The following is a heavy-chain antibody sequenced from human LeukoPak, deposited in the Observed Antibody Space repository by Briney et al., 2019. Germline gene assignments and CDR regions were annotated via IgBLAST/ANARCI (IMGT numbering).Heavy chain of an antibody. D-gene: IGHD3-3*01. Sequence: GGSLRLSCAASGFTFSSYAMSWVRQAPGKGLEWVSVISGSGGSTYYADSVKGRFTISRDNSKNTLYLQMNSLRAEDTAVYYCAKGIKFFGVVMYFDYWGQGTLVTVSS. CDR2: ISGSGGST. V-gene: IGHV3-23*01. CDR3: AKGIKFFGVVMYFDY. CDR1: GFTFSSYA. J-gene: IGHJ4*02.